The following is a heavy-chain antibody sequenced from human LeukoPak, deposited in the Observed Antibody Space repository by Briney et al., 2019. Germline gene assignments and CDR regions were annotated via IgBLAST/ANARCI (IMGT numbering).Heavy chain of an antibody. Sequence: PGGSLRLSCAAPGFSFDAYAMSWVRQAPGKGLEWGSSISETGRTTSYTDSVKGRFTISRDKSKSTTHLQMNRLRAEDTALYYCAKDHDNTDFYYYFDSWGQGTLVTVSS. CDR3: AKDHDNTDFYYYFDS. CDR1: GFSFDAYA. J-gene: IGHJ4*02. D-gene: IGHD3-10*01. CDR2: ISETGRTT. V-gene: IGHV3-23*01.